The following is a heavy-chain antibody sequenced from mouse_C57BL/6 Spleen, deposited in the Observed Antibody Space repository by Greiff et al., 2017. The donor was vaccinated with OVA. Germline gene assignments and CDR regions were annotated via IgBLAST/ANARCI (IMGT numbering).Heavy chain of an antibody. CDR1: GYSITSGYY. V-gene: IGHV3-6*01. Sequence: EVQRQESGPGLVKPSQSLSLTCSVTGYSITSGYYWNWIRQFPGNKLEWMGYISYDGSNNYNPSLKNRISITRDTSKNQFFLKLNSVTTEDTATYYCARGRDKGYAMDYWGQGTSVTVSS. J-gene: IGHJ4*01. D-gene: IGHD1-3*01. CDR3: ARGRDKGYAMDY. CDR2: ISYDGSN.